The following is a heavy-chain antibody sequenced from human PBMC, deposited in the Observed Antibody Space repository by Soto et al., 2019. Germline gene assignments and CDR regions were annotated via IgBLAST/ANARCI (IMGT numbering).Heavy chain of an antibody. CDR2: ISAYNGNT. D-gene: IGHD5-18*01. Sequence: ASVKVSCKASGYTFTSYGISWVRQAPGQGLEWMGWISAYNGNTNYAQKLQGRVTMTTDTSTSTAYMGLRSLRSDDTAVYYCARDRPPRGYSYGSHFDCWGQGTQVTVSS. V-gene: IGHV1-18*01. CDR1: GYTFTSYG. CDR3: ARDRPPRGYSYGSHFDC. J-gene: IGHJ4*02.